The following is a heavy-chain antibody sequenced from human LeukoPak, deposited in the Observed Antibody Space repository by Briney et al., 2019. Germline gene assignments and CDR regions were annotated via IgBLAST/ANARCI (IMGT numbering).Heavy chain of an antibody. Sequence: SETLSLTCAVYGGSFSGYYWSWIRQPPGKGLEWIGEINHSGSTNYNPSLKSRVTISVDTSKNQFSLKLSSVTAADTAVYYCARALGRAVAGTEIGFDYWGQGTLVTVSS. CDR3: ARALGRAVAGTEIGFDY. CDR1: GGSFSGYY. D-gene: IGHD6-19*01. CDR2: INHSGST. J-gene: IGHJ4*02. V-gene: IGHV4-34*01.